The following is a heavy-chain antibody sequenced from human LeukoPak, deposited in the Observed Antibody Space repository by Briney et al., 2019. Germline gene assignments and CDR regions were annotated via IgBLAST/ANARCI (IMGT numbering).Heavy chain of an antibody. CDR2: ISYDGSNK. J-gene: IGHJ6*02. CDR3: ARDARNGVLRYFDWLWFYYGMDV. V-gene: IGHV3-30-3*01. Sequence: PGGSLRLSCAASGFTFSSYAMHWVRQAPGKGLEWVAVISYDGSNKYYADSVKGRFTISRDNSKNTLYLQMNSLRAEDTAVYYCARDARNGVLRYFDWLWFYYGMDVWGQGTTVTVSS. CDR1: GFTFSSYA. D-gene: IGHD3-9*01.